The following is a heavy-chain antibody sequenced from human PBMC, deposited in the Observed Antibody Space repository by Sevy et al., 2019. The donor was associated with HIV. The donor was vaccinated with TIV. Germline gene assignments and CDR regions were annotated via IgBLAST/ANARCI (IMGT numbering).Heavy chain of an antibody. CDR2: IYASGST. V-gene: IGHV4-4*07. J-gene: IGHJ5*02. CDR1: GGSTDSYY. CDR3: AGELPFATSAA. D-gene: IGHD2-15*01. Sequence: SETLSLTCSVSGGSTDSYYWSWIRQPAGKGLEWIGRIYASGSTAYNPSLQSRVSISFDKSKNRFSLSLTSLTAAETGVYYCAGELPFATSAAWGQGTRVTVSS.